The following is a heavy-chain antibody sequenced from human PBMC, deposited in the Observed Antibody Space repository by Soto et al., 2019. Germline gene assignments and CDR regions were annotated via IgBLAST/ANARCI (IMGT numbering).Heavy chain of an antibody. V-gene: IGHV1-58*01. CDR2: IVVGSGNT. Sequence: SSVKVSCKASGFTFTSSAVQWVRQARGQRLEWIGWIVVGSGNTNYAQKFQERVTITRDMSTSTAYMELSSLRSEDTAVYYCAEVDTAMVTPGSNFDYWGQGTLVTVSS. CDR1: GFTFTSSA. D-gene: IGHD5-18*01. CDR3: AEVDTAMVTPGSNFDY. J-gene: IGHJ4*02.